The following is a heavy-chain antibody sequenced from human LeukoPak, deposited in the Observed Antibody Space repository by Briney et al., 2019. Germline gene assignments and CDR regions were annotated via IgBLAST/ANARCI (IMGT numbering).Heavy chain of an antibody. J-gene: IGHJ4*02. Sequence: GGSLRLSCAASGFTFSSYWMSWVRQAPGKGLEWVAVISYDGSNKYYADSVKGRFTISRDNSKNTLYLQMNSLRAEDTAVYYCARRIAAAGTSFDYWGQGTLVTVSS. CDR3: ARRIAAAGTSFDY. CDR1: GFTFSSYW. V-gene: IGHV3-30-3*01. D-gene: IGHD6-13*01. CDR2: ISYDGSNK.